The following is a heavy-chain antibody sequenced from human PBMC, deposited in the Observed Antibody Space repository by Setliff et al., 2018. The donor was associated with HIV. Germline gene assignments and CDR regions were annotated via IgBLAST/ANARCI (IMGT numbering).Heavy chain of an antibody. V-gene: IGHV1-69*01. J-gene: IGHJ6*03. CDR2: IIPIFGTA. CDR1: GGTFSSYV. Sequence: VKVSCKASGGTFSSYVISWVRQAPGQGLEWMGGIIPIFGTADYAQKFQGRVAITADESTSTAYMALNSLRSEDTAVYYCARGDREQLESIHGGVYFYYMNVWGKGTTVTVSS. D-gene: IGHD6-13*01. CDR3: ARGDREQLESIHGGVYFYYMNV.